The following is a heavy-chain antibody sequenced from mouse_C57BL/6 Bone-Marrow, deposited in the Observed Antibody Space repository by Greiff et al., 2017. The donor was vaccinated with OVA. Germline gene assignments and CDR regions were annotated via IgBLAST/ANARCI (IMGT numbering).Heavy chain of an antibody. CDR1: GFTFSSYG. J-gene: IGHJ2*01. D-gene: IGHD1-1*01. V-gene: IGHV5-6*01. CDR3: ERHEITTVVANYYFDY. CDR2: ISSGGSYT. Sequence: EVHLVESGGDLVKPGGSLKLSCAASGFTFSSYGMSWVRQTPDKRLEWVATISSGGSYTYYPDSVKGRFTISRDNAKNTLYLQMSSLKSEDTAMYYCERHEITTVVANYYFDYWGQGTTLTVSS.